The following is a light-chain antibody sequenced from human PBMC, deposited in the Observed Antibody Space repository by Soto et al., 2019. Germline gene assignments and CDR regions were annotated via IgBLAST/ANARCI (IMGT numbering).Light chain of an antibody. V-gene: IGLV3-21*02. Sequence: SYELTQPPSVSVAPGQTARITCGGNNIESKSVHWYQQKPGQAPVLVVYDDSDRPSGIPERLSGSNSGDTATLTISRVEVGDEADYYCQVWDSRSDHVVFGGGTKLTVL. CDR1: NIESKS. CDR3: QVWDSRSDHVV. J-gene: IGLJ2*01. CDR2: DDS.